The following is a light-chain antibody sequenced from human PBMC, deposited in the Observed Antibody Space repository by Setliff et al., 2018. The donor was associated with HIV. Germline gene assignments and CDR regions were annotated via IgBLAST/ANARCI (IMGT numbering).Light chain of an antibody. J-gene: IGLJ1*01. CDR3: QSYDSSLSGDV. CDR2: DVS. CDR1: SSDVGNYNY. V-gene: IGLV2-14*01. Sequence: QSALTQPASVSGSPGQSITISCTGISSDVGNYNYVSWYQEHPGKAPKLMIYDVSKRPSGVSNRFSGSKSGTSASLAIAGLQAEDEADYYCQSYDSSLSGDVFGTGTKVTVL.